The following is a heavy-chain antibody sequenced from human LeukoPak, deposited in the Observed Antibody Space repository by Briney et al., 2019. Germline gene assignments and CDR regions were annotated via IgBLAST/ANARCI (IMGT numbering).Heavy chain of an antibody. CDR1: GFTFSSYA. CDR3: AKTGNNNEGSFDF. J-gene: IGHJ4*02. Sequence: GGSLRLSCATSGFTFSSYAMSWVRQAPGKGLEWVSAISGSGAATYYADSVKVRFTISRDNSKNTLYLQMNSLRAEDTAIYYCAKTGNNNEGSFDFSGQGTLVTVSS. CDR2: ISGSGAAT. V-gene: IGHV3-23*01. D-gene: IGHD1/OR15-1a*01.